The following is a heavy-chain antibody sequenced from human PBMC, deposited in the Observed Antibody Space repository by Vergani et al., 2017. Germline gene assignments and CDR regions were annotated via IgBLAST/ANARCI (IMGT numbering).Heavy chain of an antibody. V-gene: IGHV3-7*01. D-gene: IGHD3-10*01. CDR2: IKQDGSEK. J-gene: IGHJ4*02. CDR1: GFKFDDYG. CDR3: AREAYGSGLDY. Sequence: EVQLVESGGRVVRPGGSLRLSCIASGFKFDDYGMNWVRHVPGKGLEWVANIKQDGSEKYYVDSVKGRFTISRDNAKNSLYLQMNSLRAEDTAVYYCAREAYGSGLDYWGQGTLVTVSS.